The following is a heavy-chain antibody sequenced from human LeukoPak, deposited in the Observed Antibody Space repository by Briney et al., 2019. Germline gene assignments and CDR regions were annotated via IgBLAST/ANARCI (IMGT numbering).Heavy chain of an antibody. Sequence: PGGSLRLSCAASGFTFSSYSMNWVRQAPGKGLEWVSSISSSSSYIYYGDSVKGRFTISRDNAKNSLYLQMNSLRAEDTAVYYCAKVTYGSGTYGAFDSWGQGTLVTVSS. V-gene: IGHV3-21*04. D-gene: IGHD3-10*01. CDR1: GFTFSSYS. CDR3: AKVTYGSGTYGAFDS. J-gene: IGHJ4*02. CDR2: ISSSSSYI.